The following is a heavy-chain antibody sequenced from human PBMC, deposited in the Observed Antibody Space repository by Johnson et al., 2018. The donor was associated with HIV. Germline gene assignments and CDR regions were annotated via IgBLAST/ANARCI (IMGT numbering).Heavy chain of an antibody. Sequence: QVQLVESGGGVVQPGRSLRLSCAASGFTFSSYALHWVRQAPGKGLEWVAVILYDGSNKYYADSVKGRFTISRDNSKNTLYLQMNSRRAEDTAVYYCARETDQSPNPVSGSEGAGGFDIWGQGTKVTVSS. CDR3: ARETDQSPNPVSGSEGAGGFDI. CDR1: GFTFSSYA. D-gene: IGHD1-26*01. CDR2: ILYDGSNK. J-gene: IGHJ3*02. V-gene: IGHV3-30*04.